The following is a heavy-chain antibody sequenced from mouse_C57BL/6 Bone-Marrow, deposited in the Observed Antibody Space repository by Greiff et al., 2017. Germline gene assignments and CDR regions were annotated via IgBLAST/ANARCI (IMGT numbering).Heavy chain of an antibody. CDR2: IYPRSGNT. D-gene: IGHD1-1*01. CDR3: ARLLSMDY. Sequence: QVQLKESGAELARPGASVKLSYKASGYTFTSYGISWVKQRTGQGLEWIGEIYPRSGNTYYNEKFKGKATLTADKSSSTAYMELRSLTSEDSAVYFCARLLSMDYWGQGTSVTVSS. V-gene: IGHV1-81*01. CDR1: GYTFTSYG. J-gene: IGHJ4*01.